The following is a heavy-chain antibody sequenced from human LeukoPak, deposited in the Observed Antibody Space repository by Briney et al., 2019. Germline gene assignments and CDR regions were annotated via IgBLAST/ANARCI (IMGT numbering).Heavy chain of an antibody. Sequence: ASVKVSCTASGYTFNNYGISWMRQAPGQGLEWMGWVTSYNGDTNYAQKFQGRVTMSADTATSTAYMELRSLRFDDTAIYYCVKDWNILTGRNCFDPWGQGTLVTVSS. CDR3: VKDWNILTGRNCFDP. D-gene: IGHD3-9*01. CDR1: GYTFNNYG. J-gene: IGHJ5*02. CDR2: VTSYNGDT. V-gene: IGHV1-18*01.